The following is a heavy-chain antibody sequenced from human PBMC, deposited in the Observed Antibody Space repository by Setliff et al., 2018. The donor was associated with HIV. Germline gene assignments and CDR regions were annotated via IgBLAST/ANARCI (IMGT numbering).Heavy chain of an antibody. CDR1: GFTFSSYA. CDR3: ARAVDSSGWEAADF. CDR2: ISSGGRNI. V-gene: IGHV3-48*03. J-gene: IGHJ4*02. D-gene: IGHD6-19*01. Sequence: PGGSLRLSCAASGFTFSSYAMSWVRQAPGKGLEWISYISSGGRNIYYADSVKGRFTISRDNAKNSLYLQMNSLRADDTAVYYCARAVDSSGWEAADFWGQGTLVTVSS.